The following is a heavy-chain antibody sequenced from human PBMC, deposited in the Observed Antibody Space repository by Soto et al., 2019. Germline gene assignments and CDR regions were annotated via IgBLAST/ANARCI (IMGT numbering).Heavy chain of an antibody. CDR3: ARGPANYYDSSGYYNDAFDI. Sequence: ESGGGLVQPGGSLRLSCAASGFTFSSYEMNWVRQAPGKGLEWVSYISSSGSTIYYADSVKGRFTISRDNAKNSLYLQMNSLRAEDTAVYYCARGPANYYDSSGYYNDAFDIWGQGTMVTVSS. V-gene: IGHV3-48*03. CDR1: GFTFSSYE. CDR2: ISSSGSTI. D-gene: IGHD3-22*01. J-gene: IGHJ3*02.